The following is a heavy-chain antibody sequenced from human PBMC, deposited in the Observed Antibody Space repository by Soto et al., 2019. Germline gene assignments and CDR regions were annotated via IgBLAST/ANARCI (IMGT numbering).Heavy chain of an antibody. V-gene: IGHV3-23*01. CDR2: ISNSGGTT. CDR3: AKAPRPRPTFYMDF. Sequence: EVQLLESGGELVQPGGSLRLSCAASGFTFSSYAMSWVRQAPGKGLEWVSGISNSGGTTYYADSVKGRFTISRDNSKNTLYLQMNSLRAKDTAVYFCAKAPRPRPTFYMDFWGKGTTVTVSS. J-gene: IGHJ6*03. CDR1: GFTFSSYA.